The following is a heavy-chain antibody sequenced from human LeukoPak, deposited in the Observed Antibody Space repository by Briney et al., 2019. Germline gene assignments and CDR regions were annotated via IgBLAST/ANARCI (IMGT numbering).Heavy chain of an antibody. Sequence: GASVKVSCKASGYTFTSYGISWVRQAPGQGLEWMGWISAYNGNTNYAQKLQGRVTMTTDTSTSTAYMELRSLRSDDTAVYYCARDGKLTLNPYYYGSGSYYSDYWGQGTLVTVSS. CDR2: ISAYNGNT. D-gene: IGHD3-10*01. V-gene: IGHV1-18*01. CDR1: GYTFTSYG. J-gene: IGHJ4*02. CDR3: ARDGKLTLNPYYYGSGSYYSDY.